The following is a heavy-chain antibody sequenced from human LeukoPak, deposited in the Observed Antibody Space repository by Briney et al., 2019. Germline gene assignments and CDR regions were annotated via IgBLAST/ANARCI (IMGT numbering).Heavy chain of an antibody. CDR3: ARDYYDSSGYYEDY. CDR1: GYTFTSYG. J-gene: IGHJ4*02. Sequence: ASVKVSCKASGYTFTSYGISWVRQAPGQGLEWMEWISAYNGNTNYAQKLQGRVTMTTDTSTSTAYMELRSLRSDDTAVYYCARDYYDSSGYYEDYWGQGTLVTVSS. V-gene: IGHV1-18*01. D-gene: IGHD3-22*01. CDR2: ISAYNGNT.